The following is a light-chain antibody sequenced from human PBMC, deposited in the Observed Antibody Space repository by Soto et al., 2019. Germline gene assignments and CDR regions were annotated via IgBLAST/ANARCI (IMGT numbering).Light chain of an antibody. Sequence: EIVLTQSPAILSVSPGERATLSCRASQSVSSNLAWYQQKPVQAPRLLIYGASTRATGIPARFSGSGSGTEFTLTISSLQSEDFAVYYCQQYNNWPPITFGQGTRLEIK. CDR2: GAS. J-gene: IGKJ5*01. CDR1: QSVSSN. V-gene: IGKV3-15*01. CDR3: QQYNNWPPIT.